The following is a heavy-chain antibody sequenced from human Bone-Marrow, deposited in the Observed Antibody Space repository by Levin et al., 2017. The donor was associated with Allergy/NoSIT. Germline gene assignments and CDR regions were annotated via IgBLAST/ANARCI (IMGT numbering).Heavy chain of an antibody. CDR2: ISDDGKNQ. CDR3: VRDSGFSSSYGSLSRITKYYYDGLDV. J-gene: IGHJ6*01. V-gene: IGHV3-30*04. CDR1: GFPFSAFA. Sequence: GESLKISCVASGFPFSAFAMTWVRQAPGKGLEWVAIISDDGKNQYFADSVWGRFSLSRDNSKHTVTLQMDNLRGDDTAVYFCVRDSGFSSSYGSLSRITKYYYDGLDVWGQGTSVFVS. D-gene: IGHD2-15*01.